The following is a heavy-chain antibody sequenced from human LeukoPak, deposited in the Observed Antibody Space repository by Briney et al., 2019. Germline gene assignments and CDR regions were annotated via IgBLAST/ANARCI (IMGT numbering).Heavy chain of an antibody. Sequence: AVKVSCTASGGTFSSYVSSWVRQAPGQGLEWMGGIIPIFGTANYAQKFQGRVTITADESTSTAYMALSSLRSEDTAVYSCASASRQRRYYYGSGSYYLYFDYWGQGTLVTVSS. CDR2: IIPIFGTA. CDR3: ASASRQRRYYYGSGSYYLYFDY. J-gene: IGHJ4*02. D-gene: IGHD3-10*01. CDR1: GGTFSSYV. V-gene: IGHV1-69*13.